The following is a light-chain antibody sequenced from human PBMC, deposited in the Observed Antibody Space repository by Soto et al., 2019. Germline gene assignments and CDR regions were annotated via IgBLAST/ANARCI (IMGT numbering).Light chain of an antibody. J-gene: IGKJ4*01. CDR2: GAS. CDR1: QSVSSSY. V-gene: IGKV3-20*01. CDR3: QQYCSSPPPT. Sequence: EIVLTQSPGTLSLSPGERATLSCRASQSVSSSYLAWYQQKPGQAPRLLIYGASSRATGIPDRFSGSGSGTDFTLTISRLEPEDFAVYYCQQYCSSPPPTFGGGTKVEIK.